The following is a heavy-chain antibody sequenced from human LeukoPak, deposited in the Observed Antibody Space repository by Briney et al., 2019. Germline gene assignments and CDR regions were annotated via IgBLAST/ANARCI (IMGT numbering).Heavy chain of an antibody. J-gene: IGHJ4*02. Sequence: GGSLILSCTASRFTLSGYSMNWVRQAPGKGLEWVSHIGISGAIYYGDYVKGRFTISRDNAKNSLYLQMNSLRAEDTAVYYCSTAKFDYWGQGTLVTVSS. V-gene: IGHV3-48*01. CDR1: RFTLSGYS. CDR3: STAKFDY. CDR2: IGISGAI.